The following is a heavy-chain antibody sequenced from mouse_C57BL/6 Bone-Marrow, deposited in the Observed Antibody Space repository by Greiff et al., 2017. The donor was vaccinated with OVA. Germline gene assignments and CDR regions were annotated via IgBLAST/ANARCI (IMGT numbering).Heavy chain of an antibody. CDR1: GFTFSDYY. CDR3: ARQGHYYGSNYAMDY. V-gene: IGHV5-12*01. Sequence: EVMLVESGGGLVQPGGSLKLPCAASGFTFSDYYMYWVRQTPEKRLEWVAYISNGGGSTYYPDTVKGRFTISRDNAKNTLYLQMSRLKSEDTAMYYCARQGHYYGSNYAMDYWGQGTSVTVSS. CDR2: ISNGGGST. D-gene: IGHD1-1*01. J-gene: IGHJ4*01.